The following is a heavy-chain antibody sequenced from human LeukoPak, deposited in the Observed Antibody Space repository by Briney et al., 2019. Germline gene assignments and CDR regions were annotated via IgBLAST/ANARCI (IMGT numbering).Heavy chain of an antibody. CDR3: ARGVVAAAGRTFDF. J-gene: IGHJ4*02. D-gene: IGHD6-13*01. Sequence: SQTLSLTCTVSGGSISSGSYYWSWIRQPAGKGLEWIGRIYTSGSTNYNPSLKSRVTISVDTSKNQFSLKLSSLTAADTAVYYCARGVVAAAGRTFDFWGQGTLVTVSS. CDR1: GGSISSGSYY. V-gene: IGHV4-61*02. CDR2: IYTSGST.